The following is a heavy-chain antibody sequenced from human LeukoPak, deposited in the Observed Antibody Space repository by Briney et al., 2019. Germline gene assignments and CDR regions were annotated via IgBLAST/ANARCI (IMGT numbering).Heavy chain of an antibody. CDR2: ISPSGDRT. J-gene: IGHJ4*02. D-gene: IGHD3-22*01. CDR1: GFTFSSYA. Sequence: GGSLRLSCAASGFTFSSYAMSWVRPAPGKGLEWVSFISPSGDRTSNADSVEGRFTISRDNTRNTLYLQMNSLRDEDTGVYYCAIMHGYYDGSGFWVQWGQGTLVTVYS. V-gene: IGHV3-23*01. CDR3: AIMHGYYDGSGFWVQ.